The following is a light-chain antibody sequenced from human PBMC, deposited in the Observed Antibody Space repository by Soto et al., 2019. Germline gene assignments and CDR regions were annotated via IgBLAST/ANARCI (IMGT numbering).Light chain of an antibody. Sequence: QSALTQPASVSGSPGQSITISCTGTSSDVGSYNLVSWYQQHPGKAPKLTIYDVNKRPSGVSNRFSGSKSGNTASLTISGLQAEDEADYYCCSYAGSSTVVFGGGTKLT. V-gene: IGLV2-23*02. CDR3: CSYAGSSTVV. J-gene: IGLJ2*01. CDR2: DVN. CDR1: SSDVGSYNL.